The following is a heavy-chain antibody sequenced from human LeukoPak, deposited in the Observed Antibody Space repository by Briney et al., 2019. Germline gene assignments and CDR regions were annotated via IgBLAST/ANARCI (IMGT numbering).Heavy chain of an antibody. CDR2: IRSKAYGCTT. J-gene: IGHJ4*02. CDR3: TRTYYYDSSGYINFDY. CDR1: GFTFGDYA. Sequence: GGSLRLSCTASGFTFGDYAMSWFRQAPGKGLEWVGFIRSKAYGCTTEYAASVKGRFTISRDDSKRIAYLQMNSLKTEDTAVYYCTRTYYYDSSGYINFDYWGQGTLVTVSS. D-gene: IGHD3-22*01. V-gene: IGHV3-49*03.